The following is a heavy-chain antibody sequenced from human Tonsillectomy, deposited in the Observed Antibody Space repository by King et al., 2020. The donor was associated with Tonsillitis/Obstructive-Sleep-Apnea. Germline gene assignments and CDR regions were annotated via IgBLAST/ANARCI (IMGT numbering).Heavy chain of an antibody. CDR3: ARALSSSRSRNYYYYMDV. D-gene: IGHD6-13*01. CDR2: IYYSGST. J-gene: IGHJ6*03. CDR1: GGSISSYY. Sequence: QLQLQESGPGLVKPSETLSLTCTVSGGSISSYYWSWIRQPPGKGLEWIGYIYYSGSTNYNPSLKSRVTISVDPSKNQFSLKLSSVTAADTAVYYCARALSSSRSRNYYYYMDVWGKGTTVTVSS. V-gene: IGHV4-59*01.